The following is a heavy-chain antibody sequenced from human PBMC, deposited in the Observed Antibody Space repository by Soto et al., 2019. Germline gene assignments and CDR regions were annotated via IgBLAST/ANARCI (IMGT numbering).Heavy chain of an antibody. D-gene: IGHD4-17*01. V-gene: IGHV4-31*03. Sequence: TLSLTCNISGGSITGAYYWNWIRQHPGKGLEWIGSIHYRGSTDYNPSLKSRITISLDRSNNQFSLKLSSVTAADTAVYYCASIVVGRGMTTHYYGMDVWGQGTTVTVSS. CDR2: IHYRGST. CDR3: ASIVVGRGMTTHYYGMDV. CDR1: GGSITGAYY. J-gene: IGHJ6*02.